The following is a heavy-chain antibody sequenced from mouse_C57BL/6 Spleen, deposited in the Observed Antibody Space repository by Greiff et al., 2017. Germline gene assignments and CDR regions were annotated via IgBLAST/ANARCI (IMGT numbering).Heavy chain of an antibody. Sequence: VQLKQSGAELVRPGASVKLSCTASGFNIKDYYMHWVKQRPEQGLEWIGRIDPEDGDTEYAPKFQGKATMTADTSSNTAYLQLSSLTSEDTAVYCCTRSDYDAWFAYWGQGTLVTVSA. J-gene: IGHJ3*01. D-gene: IGHD2-4*01. CDR3: TRSDYDAWFAY. CDR1: GFNIKDYY. CDR2: IDPEDGDT. V-gene: IGHV14-1*01.